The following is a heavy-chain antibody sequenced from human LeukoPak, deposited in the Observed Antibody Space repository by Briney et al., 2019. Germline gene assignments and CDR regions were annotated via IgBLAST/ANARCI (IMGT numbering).Heavy chain of an antibody. CDR3: AHSMVRGSDY. J-gene: IGHJ4*02. CDR1: GGSFSGYY. V-gene: IGHV4-34*01. Sequence: SETLSLTCAVYGGSFSGYYWSWIRQPPGKGLEWIGEINHSGSTNYNPSLKSRVTISVDTSKNQFSLKLSSVTAADTAVYYCAHSMVRGSDYWGQGTLVTVSS. CDR2: INHSGST. D-gene: IGHD3-10*01.